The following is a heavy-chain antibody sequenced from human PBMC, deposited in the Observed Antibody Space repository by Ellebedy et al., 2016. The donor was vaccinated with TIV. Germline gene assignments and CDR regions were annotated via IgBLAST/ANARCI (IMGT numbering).Heavy chain of an antibody. Sequence: SETLSLXXAVSGGSISSGGYSWHWIRQAPGKGLEWIGYIEHSGSTDYNPSLKSRVTISSDRSNNQFSLSLTSVTAADTAVYYCATAEYYYFGMDVWGQGTTVTVSS. V-gene: IGHV4-30-2*01. CDR2: IEHSGST. CDR3: ATAEYYYFGMDV. CDR1: GGSISSGGYS. J-gene: IGHJ6*02.